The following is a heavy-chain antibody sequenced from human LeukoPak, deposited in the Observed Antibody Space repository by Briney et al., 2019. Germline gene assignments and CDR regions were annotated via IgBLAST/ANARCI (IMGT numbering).Heavy chain of an antibody. V-gene: IGHV3-30*18. D-gene: IGHD3-3*01. CDR3: AKEKSSDSYYDFWSGSSAFDI. CDR1: GFTFSSYG. Sequence: GGSLRLSCAASGFTFSSYGMHWVRQAPGKGLEWVAVISYDGSNKYYADSVKGRFTISRDNSKNTLYLQMNSLRAEDTAVYYCAKEKSSDSYYDFWSGSSAFDIWDQGTMVTVSS. J-gene: IGHJ3*02. CDR2: ISYDGSNK.